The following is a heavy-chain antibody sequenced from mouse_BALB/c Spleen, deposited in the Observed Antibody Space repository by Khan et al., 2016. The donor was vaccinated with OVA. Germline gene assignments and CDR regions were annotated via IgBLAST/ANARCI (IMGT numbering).Heavy chain of an antibody. CDR3: ARSYYGNSEGFAY. V-gene: IGHV1-69*02. CDR1: GYTFTRHW. D-gene: IGHD2-1*01. Sequence: QVQLKQSGAELVKPGAPVKLSCKASGYTFTRHWMNWVKQRPGRGLEWIGRIDPSVSETHNNQKFKDKATLTVDKSSSTAYIQFSSLTSEDSAVYYCARSYYGNSEGFAYWGQGTLVTVSA. J-gene: IGHJ3*01. CDR2: IDPSVSET.